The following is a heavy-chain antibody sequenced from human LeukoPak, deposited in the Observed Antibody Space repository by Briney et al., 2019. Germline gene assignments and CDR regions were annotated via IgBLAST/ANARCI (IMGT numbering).Heavy chain of an antibody. J-gene: IGHJ4*02. CDR1: GFSLSTSGVG. CDR3: AHRRTYYYGSGSYYNPYYFDY. Sequence: SGPTLVKPTQTLTLTCTLSGFSLSTSGVGVGWIRQPPGKALEWLALIYWDDDKRYSPSLKSRLTITKDTSKNQVVLTMTNMDPVDTATYYCAHRRTYYYGSGSYYNPYYFDYWGQGTLVTVSS. CDR2: IYWDDDK. V-gene: IGHV2-5*02. D-gene: IGHD3-10*01.